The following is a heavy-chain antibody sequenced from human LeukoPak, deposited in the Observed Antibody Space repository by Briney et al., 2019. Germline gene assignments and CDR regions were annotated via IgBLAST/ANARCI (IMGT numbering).Heavy chain of an antibody. CDR1: GFTFSSYS. V-gene: IGHV3-21*01. Sequence: PGGSLRLSCAASGFTFSSYSMNWVRQAPGKGLEWVSSISSSSSYIYYADSVKGRFTISRDNAKNSLYLQMNSLRAEDTAVYYCARSLFGGSGYFDYWGQGTLVTVSS. CDR3: ARSLFGGSGYFDY. J-gene: IGHJ4*02. D-gene: IGHD3-16*01. CDR2: ISSSSSYI.